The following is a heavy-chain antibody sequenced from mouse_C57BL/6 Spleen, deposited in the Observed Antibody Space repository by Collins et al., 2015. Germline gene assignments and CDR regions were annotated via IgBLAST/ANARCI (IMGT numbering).Heavy chain of an antibody. Sequence: QVQLQQSGPELVKPGASVKISCKASGYSFTSYYIHWVKQRPGQGLEWIGWIFPGSGNTKYNEKFKGKATLTADTSSSTAYMQLSSLTSEDSAVYFCARGPNWFYFDYWGQGTTLTVSS. CDR1: GYSFTSYY. J-gene: IGHJ2*01. CDR2: IFPGSGNT. D-gene: IGHD4-1*01. V-gene: IGHV1-66*01. CDR3: ARGPNWFYFDY.